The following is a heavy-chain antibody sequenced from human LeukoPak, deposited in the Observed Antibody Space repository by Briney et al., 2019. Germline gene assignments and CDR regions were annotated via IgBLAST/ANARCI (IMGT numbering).Heavy chain of an antibody. V-gene: IGHV1-8*03. J-gene: IGHJ4*02. CDR1: GYTFTSYD. CDR2: MNPNSGNT. D-gene: IGHD7-27*01. Sequence: ASVKVSCKASGYTFTSYDINWVRQATGQGLEWMGWMNPNSGNTGYAQKFQGRVTITRNTSISTAYMELSSLRSEDTAVYYCARGFKAGDSPGKLYLFDYWGQGTLVTVSA. CDR3: ARGFKAGDSPGKLYLFDY.